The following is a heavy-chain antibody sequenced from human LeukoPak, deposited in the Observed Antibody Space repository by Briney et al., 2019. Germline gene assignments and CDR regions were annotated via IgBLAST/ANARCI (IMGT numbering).Heavy chain of an antibody. V-gene: IGHV3-30*03. CDR3: ARLDVSYYYYGMDV. CDR2: ISYDGGNK. CDR1: GFTFSSYG. D-gene: IGHD2-2*03. Sequence: GKSLRLSCAASGFTFSSYGMHWVRQAPGKGLEWVAVISYDGGNKYYADSVEGRFTISRDNSNNSLYLQMHSLRPEDTAVYYCARLDVSYYYYGMDVWGQGTTVIVSS. J-gene: IGHJ6*02.